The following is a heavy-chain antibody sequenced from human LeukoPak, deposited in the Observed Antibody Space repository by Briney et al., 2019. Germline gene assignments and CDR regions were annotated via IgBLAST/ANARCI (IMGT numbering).Heavy chain of an antibody. D-gene: IGHD2-2*01. CDR2: IYCSGST. CDR3: ASPAKANAFDI. CDR1: GGSISSYY. Sequence: SETLSLTCTVSGGSISSYYWSWIRQPPGKGLEWIGYIYCSGSTNYNPSLKSRVTISEDTSKNQFSLKLSSVTAADTAVYYCASPAKANAFDIWGQGTMVTVSS. V-gene: IGHV4-59*08. J-gene: IGHJ3*02.